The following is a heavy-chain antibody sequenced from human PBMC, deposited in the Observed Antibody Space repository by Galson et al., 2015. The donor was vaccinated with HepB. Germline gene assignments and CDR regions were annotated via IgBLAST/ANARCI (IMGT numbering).Heavy chain of an antibody. V-gene: IGHV3-72*01. CDR3: ARGGV. Sequence: SLRLSCAASGFIFSNHYMDWVRQAPGKGLEWVARVRNKASSLTTEYAPSVKGRFTISRDDSKNSVYLQMNNLKTEDTAVYYCARGGVWGEGTTVTVSS. D-gene: IGHD1-26*01. J-gene: IGHJ6*04. CDR2: VRNKASSLTT. CDR1: GFIFSNHY.